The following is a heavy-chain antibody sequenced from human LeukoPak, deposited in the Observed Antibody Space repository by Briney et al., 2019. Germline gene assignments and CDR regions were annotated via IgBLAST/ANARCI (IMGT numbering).Heavy chain of an antibody. Sequence: GGSPRLSCAASGFTFSSYEMNWVRQAPGEGLEWVSYISSSGSTIYYADSVKGRFTISRDNAKNSLYLQMNSLRAEDTAVYYCARRLRRNYFDYWGQGTLVTVSS. J-gene: IGHJ4*02. CDR3: ARRLRRNYFDY. CDR2: ISSSGSTI. CDR1: GFTFSSYE. V-gene: IGHV3-48*03. D-gene: IGHD4-17*01.